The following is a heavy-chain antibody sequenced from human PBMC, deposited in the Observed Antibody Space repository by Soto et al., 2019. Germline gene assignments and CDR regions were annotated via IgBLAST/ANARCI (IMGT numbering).Heavy chain of an antibody. J-gene: IGHJ6*02. CDR3: AKGKLELMAYGMDV. CDR1: GFTFDDYA. V-gene: IGHV3-9*01. Sequence: EVQLVESGGGLVQPGRSLRLSCAASGFTFDDYAMHWVRHAPGKGLEWVSGISWNSGSIGYADSVKGRFTISRDNAKNYLYLQMNSLRAEDTALYYCAKGKLELMAYGMDVWGQGTTVTVSS. D-gene: IGHD1-7*01. CDR2: ISWNSGSI.